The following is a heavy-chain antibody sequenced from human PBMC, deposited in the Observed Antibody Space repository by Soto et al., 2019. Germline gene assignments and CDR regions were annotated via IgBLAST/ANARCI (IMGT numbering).Heavy chain of an antibody. J-gene: IGHJ5*02. CDR2: ISYDGSNK. CDR3: AKDPHDLRFLVWPGWFDP. D-gene: IGHD3-3*01. V-gene: IGHV3-30*18. CDR1: GFTFSSYG. Sequence: QVQLVESGGGVVQPGRSLRLSCAASGFTFSSYGMHWVRQAPGKGLEWVAVISYDGSNKYYADSVKGRFTISRDNSKNTLYLQMNSLRAEDTAVYYCAKDPHDLRFLVWPGWFDPWGQGTLVTVSS.